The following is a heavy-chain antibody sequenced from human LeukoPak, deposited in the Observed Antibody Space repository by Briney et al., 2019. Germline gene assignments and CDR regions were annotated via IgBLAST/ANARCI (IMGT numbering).Heavy chain of an antibody. Sequence: SVKVSCKASGGTFSSYAISWARQAPGQGLEWMGGIIPIFGTANYAQKFQGRVTITADESTSTAYMELSSLRSEDTAVYYCARMGGSSSGNYYYYYMDVWGKGTTVTVSS. CDR2: IIPIFGTA. D-gene: IGHD6-6*01. J-gene: IGHJ6*03. CDR3: ARMGGSSSGNYYYYYMDV. V-gene: IGHV1-69*01. CDR1: GGTFSSYA.